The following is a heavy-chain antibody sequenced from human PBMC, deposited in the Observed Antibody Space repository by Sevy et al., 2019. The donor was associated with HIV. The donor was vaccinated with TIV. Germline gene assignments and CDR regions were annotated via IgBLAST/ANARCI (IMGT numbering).Heavy chain of an antibody. D-gene: IGHD2-8*01. Sequence: GGSLRLSCAASGFTFSKYSMSWVRQPPGKGLEWVSTLSFGCGEINYADSVKGRFTISRDNSKSSMYLQMNNLRPDDTAVYYCAREGCTKPHDYWGQGTLVTVSS. J-gene: IGHJ4*02. CDR3: AREGCTKPHDY. CDR1: GFTFSKYS. CDR2: LSFGCGEI. V-gene: IGHV3-23*01.